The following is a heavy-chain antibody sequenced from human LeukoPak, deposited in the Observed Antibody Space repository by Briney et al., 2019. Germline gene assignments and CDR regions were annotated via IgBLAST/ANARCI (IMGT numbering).Heavy chain of an antibody. CDR1: GASISSHY. Sequence: SETLSLTCTVSGASISSHYWSWIRQPPGKELEWIGYIYYTGNTNYNPSLKSRVTISVDTSKNQFSLQLSSVTAADTAVYYCAREPYDSSGYYYYYYGMDVWGQGTTVTVSS. J-gene: IGHJ6*02. D-gene: IGHD3-22*01. CDR2: IYYTGNT. CDR3: AREPYDSSGYYYYYYGMDV. V-gene: IGHV4-59*11.